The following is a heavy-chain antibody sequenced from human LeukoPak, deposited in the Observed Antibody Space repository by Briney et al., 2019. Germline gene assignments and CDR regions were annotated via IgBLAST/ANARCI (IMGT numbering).Heavy chain of an antibody. J-gene: IGHJ4*02. Sequence: GESLKISCKGSGYTFTSYWIGWVRQMPGKGLEWMGIIYPGDSDTRYSPSFQGQVTISADKSISTAYLQWSSLKASDTAMYYCATPYPREYCSSTTCYFNYWGQGTLVTVSS. D-gene: IGHD2-2*01. CDR2: IYPGDSDT. CDR1: GYTFTSYW. CDR3: ATPYPREYCSSTTCYFNY. V-gene: IGHV5-51*01.